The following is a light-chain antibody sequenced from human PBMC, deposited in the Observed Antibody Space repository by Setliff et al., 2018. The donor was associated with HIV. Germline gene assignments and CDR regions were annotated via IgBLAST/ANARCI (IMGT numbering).Light chain of an antibody. CDR1: GTDIGNYNL. CDR3: CSYAGSSTLGI. V-gene: IGLV2-23*02. J-gene: IGLJ1*01. Sequence: QSALAQPASVSGSPGQSITISCTGSGTDIGNYNLVSWYQQHPGKAPKLLISEVTKRPSGVSNRFSGSKSGNTASLTISGLRAEDEADYYCCSYAGSSTLGIFGSGTKGTVL. CDR2: EVT.